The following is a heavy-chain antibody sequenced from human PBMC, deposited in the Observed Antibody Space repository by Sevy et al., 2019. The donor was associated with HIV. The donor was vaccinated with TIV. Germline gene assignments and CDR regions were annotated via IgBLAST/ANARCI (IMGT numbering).Heavy chain of an antibody. CDR2: IRSKAYGGTT. CDR1: GFTFGDYA. V-gene: IGHV3-49*03. CDR3: TRVVDIVATIPNFDY. D-gene: IGHD5-12*01. J-gene: IGHJ4*02. Sequence: GGSLRLSCTASGFTFGDYAMSWFRQAPGKGLEWVGFIRSKAYGGTTEYAASVKGRFTISRDDSKSMAYLQMNSLKTEDTAVYYCTRVVDIVATIPNFDYWGQGTLVTVSS.